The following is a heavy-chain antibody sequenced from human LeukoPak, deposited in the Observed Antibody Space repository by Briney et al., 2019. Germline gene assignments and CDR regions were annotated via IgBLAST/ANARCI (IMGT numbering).Heavy chain of an antibody. J-gene: IGHJ4*02. Sequence: GGSLRLSCTASGFTFSKYAMSWVRQTPGKGLEWVSAITAGGDDTYHADSVQGRTTISRDNSKDTLYLQMNSLRAEDTAVYYCAKGSASGRPYYFDYWGQGSLVTVSS. D-gene: IGHD6-6*01. CDR3: AKGSASGRPYYFDY. CDR2: ITAGGDDT. CDR1: GFTFSKYA. V-gene: IGHV3-23*01.